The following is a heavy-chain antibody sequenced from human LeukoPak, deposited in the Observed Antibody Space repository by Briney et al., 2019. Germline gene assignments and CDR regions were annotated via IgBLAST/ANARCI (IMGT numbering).Heavy chain of an antibody. D-gene: IGHD5-18*01. CDR1: GGTFSSYA. V-gene: IGHV1-69*13. CDR2: IIPIFGTA. Sequence: SVKVSCKASGGTFSSYAISWVRQAPGQGLEWMGGIIPIFGTANYAQKFQGRVTITADESTSTAYMELSSLRSEDTAVYYCARHRAPRGYSYGYDYWGQGTLVTVSS. J-gene: IGHJ4*02. CDR3: ARHRAPRGYSYGYDY.